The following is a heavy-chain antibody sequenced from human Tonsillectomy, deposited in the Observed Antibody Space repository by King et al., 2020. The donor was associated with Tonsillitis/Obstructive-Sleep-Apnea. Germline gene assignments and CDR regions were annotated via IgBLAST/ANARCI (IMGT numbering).Heavy chain of an antibody. D-gene: IGHD3-3*01. Sequence: QLQESGPGLVKPSETLSLTCTVSGGSISSYYWSWIRQPPGKGLEWIGYIYYSGSTNYNPSLKSRVTISVDTSKNQFSLKLSSVTAADTAVYYCAGAPYDFWSGYYPSLSYYYGMDVWGQGTTVTVSS. J-gene: IGHJ6*02. CDR1: GGSISSYY. CDR2: IYYSGST. V-gene: IGHV4-59*01. CDR3: AGAPYDFWSGYYPSLSYYYGMDV.